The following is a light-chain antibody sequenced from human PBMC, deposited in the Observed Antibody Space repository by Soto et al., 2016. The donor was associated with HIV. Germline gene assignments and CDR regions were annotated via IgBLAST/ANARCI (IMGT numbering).Light chain of an antibody. Sequence: DIQMTQSPSTLSASVGDRVTITCRASQSISSWLAWYQQKPGKAPKLLISKASTLESGVPSRFSGSGSGTEFTLTISSLQPDDFATYYCQQYHSYPWTFGQGTNVEIK. CDR1: QSISSW. V-gene: IGKV1-5*03. CDR2: KAS. CDR3: QQYHSYPWT. J-gene: IGKJ1*01.